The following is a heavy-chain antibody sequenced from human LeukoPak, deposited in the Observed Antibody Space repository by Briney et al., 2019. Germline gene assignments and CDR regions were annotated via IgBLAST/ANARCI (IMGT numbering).Heavy chain of an antibody. V-gene: IGHV1-46*01. CDR2: INPSGGST. D-gene: IGHD3-10*01. Sequence: GASVKVSCKASGYTFTGYYMHWVRQAPGQGLEWMGIINPSGGSTSYAQKFQGRVTMTRDTSTSTVYMELSSLRSEDTAVYYCARDRVGKKVWFGELLYYYGMDVWGQGTTVTVSS. J-gene: IGHJ6*02. CDR3: ARDRVGKKVWFGELLYYYGMDV. CDR1: GYTFTGYY.